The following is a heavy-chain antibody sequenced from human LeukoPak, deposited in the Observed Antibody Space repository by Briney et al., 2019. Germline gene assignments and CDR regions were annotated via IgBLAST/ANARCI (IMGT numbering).Heavy chain of an antibody. CDR3: ARDRKIAAAVYDFDS. D-gene: IGHD6-25*01. CDR1: GFTFSNSA. CDR2: ISGSSA. J-gene: IGHJ4*02. V-gene: IGHV3-23*01. Sequence: SGGSLRLSCAASGFTFSNSAMSWVRRAPGKGLEWVSAISGSSAYYADSVKGRFTISRDNSKNTLYLQMNSLRVEDTAIYYCARDRKIAAAVYDFDSWGQGTLVTVSS.